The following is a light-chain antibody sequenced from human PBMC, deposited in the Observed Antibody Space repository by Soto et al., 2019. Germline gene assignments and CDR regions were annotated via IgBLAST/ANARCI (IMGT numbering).Light chain of an antibody. CDR2: NIN. J-gene: IGLJ2*01. Sequence: QAVVTQEPSFSVSPGETVTLTCGLSSASVSPSHYPSWYQQTPGQTPRTLIYNINTRSSGVPDRFSGSILGNKAALTITGAQADDESDYYCVLYMGSYVAFGGGTKLTVL. CDR1: SASVSPSHY. V-gene: IGLV8-61*01. CDR3: VLYMGSYVA.